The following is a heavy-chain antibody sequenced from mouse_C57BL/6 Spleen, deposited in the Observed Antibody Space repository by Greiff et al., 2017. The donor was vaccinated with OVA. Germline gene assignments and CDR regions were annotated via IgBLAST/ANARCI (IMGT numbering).Heavy chain of an antibody. CDR2: INPSSGYT. J-gene: IGHJ1*03. V-gene: IGHV1-7*01. Sequence: VQLQQSGAELAKLGASVKLSCKASGYTFTSYWMHWVKQRPGQGLEWIGYINPSSGYTKYNQKFKDKATLTADKSSSTAYMQLSSLTYEDSAVYYCAGTVYYDYDEDWYFDVWGTGTTVTVSS. CDR3: AGTVYYDYDEDWYFDV. D-gene: IGHD2-4*01. CDR1: GYTFTSYW.